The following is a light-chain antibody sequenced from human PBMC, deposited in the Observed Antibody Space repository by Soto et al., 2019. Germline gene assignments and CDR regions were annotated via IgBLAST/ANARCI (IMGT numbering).Light chain of an antibody. CDR2: GGS. J-gene: IGKJ2*01. V-gene: IGKV3-20*01. CDR1: QSLSSGQ. CDR3: QQYCSSPRT. Sequence: EMALTQSPGTLSLSPGEIATLSCRASQSLSSGQLVWYQQKPGQAPRLLIYGGSSMSTGIPSRFSGRGSGTDFTLSNSRLEPEDCAVYVCQQYCSSPRTFGQGTKLEI.